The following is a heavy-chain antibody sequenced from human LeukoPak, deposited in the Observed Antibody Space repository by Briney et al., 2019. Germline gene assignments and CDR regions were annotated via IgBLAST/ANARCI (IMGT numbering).Heavy chain of an antibody. Sequence: GRSLRLSCAASGFTFSSYAMHWVRQAPGKGLEWVAVISYDGSNKYYADSVKGRFTISRDNSKNTLYLRMNSLRAEDTAVYYCARDSPNCSGGSCYPTGDWFDPWGQGTLVTVSS. V-gene: IGHV3-30-3*01. CDR3: ARDSPNCSGGSCYPTGDWFDP. D-gene: IGHD2-15*01. CDR1: GFTFSSYA. J-gene: IGHJ5*02. CDR2: ISYDGSNK.